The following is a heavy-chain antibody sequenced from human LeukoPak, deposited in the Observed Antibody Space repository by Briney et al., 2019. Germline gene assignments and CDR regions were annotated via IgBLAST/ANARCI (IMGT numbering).Heavy chain of an antibody. CDR1: GYSFTTYW. V-gene: IGHV5-51*01. D-gene: IGHD6-13*01. J-gene: IGHJ4*02. Sequence: GESLKISCKGPGYSFTTYWIAWVRQMPGKGLEWMGIIYPGDSDTRYSPSFQGQVTISADKSISTAYLQWSSLKASDTAMYYCAGTQYSSSWSRFDFWGQGTLVTVSS. CDR3: AGTQYSSSWSRFDF. CDR2: IYPGDSDT.